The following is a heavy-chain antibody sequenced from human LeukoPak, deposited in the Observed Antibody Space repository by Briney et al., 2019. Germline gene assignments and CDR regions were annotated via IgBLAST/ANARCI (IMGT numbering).Heavy chain of an antibody. J-gene: IGHJ4*02. CDR2: MNPNSGNT. CDR3: ARGSGAITLVRGVSLGY. V-gene: IGHV1-8*01. D-gene: IGHD3-10*01. CDR1: GYTFTSYD. Sequence: ASVKVSCKASGYTFTSYDINWVRLATGQGLEWMGWMNPNSGNTAYAQKFQDRVTMTRNTSISTAYMELSSLRSEDTAVYYCARGSGAITLVRGVSLGYWGQGTLVTVSS.